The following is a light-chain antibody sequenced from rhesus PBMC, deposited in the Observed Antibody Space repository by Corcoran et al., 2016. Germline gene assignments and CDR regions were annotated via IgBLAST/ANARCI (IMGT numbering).Light chain of an antibody. V-gene: IGKV4-1*01. Sequence: DVVMTQSPDSLAVSLGERVTINCKSSRSLLSSANNKNYLAWYQQKPGQPPRLLICWASTRGSGVPDRFSGSGAGTGFSLTINGLQTDDVAVYYCQQFYSSPVTFGGGTKVEIK. CDR3: QQFYSSPVT. CDR2: WAS. J-gene: IGKJ4*01. CDR1: RSLLSSANNKNY.